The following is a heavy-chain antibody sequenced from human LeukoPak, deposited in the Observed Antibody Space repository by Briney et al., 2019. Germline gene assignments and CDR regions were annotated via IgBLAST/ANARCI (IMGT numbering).Heavy chain of an antibody. CDR3: ARLPGYLGAS. Sequence: ASVKVSCKASGYPFTSYDLNWVRQAPGQRLEWMGCMNVKSGTADYAPKFQGRVTMTRNTSISTAYMELSSLRPEDTAVYYCARLPGYLGASWGQGTLVTVSS. J-gene: IGHJ5*02. CDR1: GYPFTSYD. V-gene: IGHV1-8*01. D-gene: IGHD4/OR15-4a*01. CDR2: MNVKSGTA.